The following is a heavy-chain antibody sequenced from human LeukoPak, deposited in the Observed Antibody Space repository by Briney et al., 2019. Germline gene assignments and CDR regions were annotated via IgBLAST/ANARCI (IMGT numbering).Heavy chain of an antibody. D-gene: IGHD2-2*01. Sequence: PGGSLRLSCAASGFTFDDYGMSWVRQAPGKGLEWVSGINWNGGSTGYADSVKGRFTISRDNAKNSLYLQMNSLRAEDTALYYCARGAAYQLLWGGNWFDPWGQGTLVTVSS. V-gene: IGHV3-20*04. J-gene: IGHJ5*02. CDR1: GFTFDDYG. CDR2: INWNGGST. CDR3: ARGAAYQLLWGGNWFDP.